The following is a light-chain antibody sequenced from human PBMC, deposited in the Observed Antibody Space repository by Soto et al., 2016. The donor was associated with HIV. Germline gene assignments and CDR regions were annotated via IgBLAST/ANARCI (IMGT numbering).Light chain of an antibody. CDR1: QSLLHNDGKTY. CDR2: EVS. Sequence: DIVMTQTPPILSVTPGQPASISCKSSQSLLHNDGKTYLYWYLQKPGQSPQLLIYEVSNRLSGLTDRFSGSGSGTDFSLKISRVEAEDVGVYYCMQSIQLYTFGQGTKLDIK. J-gene: IGKJ2*01. V-gene: IGKV2D-29*02. CDR3: MQSIQLYT.